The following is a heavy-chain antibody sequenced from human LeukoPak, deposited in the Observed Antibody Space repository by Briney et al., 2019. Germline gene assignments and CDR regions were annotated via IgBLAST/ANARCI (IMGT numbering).Heavy chain of an antibody. J-gene: IGHJ2*01. CDR3: ARRHDTAMVSDL. Sequence: KPSETLSLTCTVSGGSISSSNYYWGWIRQPPGKGLEWIGYIYYSGSTNYNPSLKSRVTISVDTSKNQFSLKLRSVTAADTAVYYCARRHDTAMVSDLWGRGTLVTVSS. CDR2: IYYSGST. D-gene: IGHD5-18*01. V-gene: IGHV4-61*05. CDR1: GGSISSSNYY.